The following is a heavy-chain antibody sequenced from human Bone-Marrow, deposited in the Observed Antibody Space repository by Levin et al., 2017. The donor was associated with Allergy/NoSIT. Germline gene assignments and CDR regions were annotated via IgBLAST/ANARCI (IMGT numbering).Heavy chain of an antibody. Sequence: SETLSLTCTVSGGPFGSYYWTWVRQPPGKGLEWIGYIYSSGRTNYNRSLKSRLTISVDTSKNQFSLNLTSLTAADTAIFYCARGRVGRGLDVWGQGTTVIVSS. CDR3: ARGRVGRGLDV. V-gene: IGHV4-59*01. CDR1: GGPFGSYY. J-gene: IGHJ6*02. D-gene: IGHD3-10*01. CDR2: IYSSGRT.